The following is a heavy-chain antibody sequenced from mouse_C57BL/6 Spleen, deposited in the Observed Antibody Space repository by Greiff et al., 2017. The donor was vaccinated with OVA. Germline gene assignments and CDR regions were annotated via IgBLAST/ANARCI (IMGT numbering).Heavy chain of an antibody. V-gene: IGHV1-55*01. CDR2: IYPGSGST. CDR3: ARKDSCCFDV. J-gene: IGHJ1*03. Sequence: QVQLQQPGAELVKPGASVKMSCKASGYSFTSYWITWVKQRPGQGLEWIGDIYPGSGSTNYNEKFKSKATLTVDTSSSTAYMQLSSLTSEDSAVYYCARKDSCCFDVWGTGTTVTVSS. CDR1: GYSFTSYW.